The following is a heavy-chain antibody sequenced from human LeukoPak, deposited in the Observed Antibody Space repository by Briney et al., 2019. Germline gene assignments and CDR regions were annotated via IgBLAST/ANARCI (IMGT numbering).Heavy chain of an antibody. J-gene: IGHJ4*02. D-gene: IGHD5-12*01. CDR2: IYYSGST. CDR1: GGSFSGYY. Sequence: SETLSLTCAVYGGSFSGYYWSWIRQHPGKGLEWIGYIYYSGSTYYNPSLKSRVTISVDTSKNQFSLKLSSVTAADTAVYYCARGGSYSGYDYPFDYWGQGTLVTVSS. CDR3: ARGGSYSGYDYPFDY. V-gene: IGHV4-31*11.